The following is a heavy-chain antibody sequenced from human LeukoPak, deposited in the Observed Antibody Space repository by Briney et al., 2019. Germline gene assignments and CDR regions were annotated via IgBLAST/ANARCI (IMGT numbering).Heavy chain of an antibody. CDR2: ISYDGSNK. CDR1: GFTFSSYA. D-gene: IGHD3-22*01. J-gene: IGHJ4*02. CDR3: AKIRYYYDSSGYYDY. Sequence: GGSLRLSCAASGFTFSSYAMSWVRQAPGKGLEWVAVISYDGSNKYYADSVKGRFTISRDNSKNTLYLQMNSLRAEDTAVYYCAKIRYYYDSSGYYDYWGQGTLVTVSS. V-gene: IGHV3-30*18.